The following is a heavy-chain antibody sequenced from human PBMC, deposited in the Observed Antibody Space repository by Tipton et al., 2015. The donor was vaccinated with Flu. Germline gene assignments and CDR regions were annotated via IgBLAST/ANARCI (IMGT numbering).Heavy chain of an antibody. CDR3: ARVGYYGSGRYPFDC. CDR1: GEPFNDYY. CDR2: INHSGGT. V-gene: IGHV4-34*01. D-gene: IGHD3-10*01. J-gene: IGHJ4*02. Sequence: LSLTCVIYGEPFNDYYWSWIRQPPGKGLEWIGEINHSGGTNYNPSLESRVTMSVDTSQNQFSLKVNSMTVADTAVYYCARVGYYGSGRYPFDCWGQGTLVTVSS.